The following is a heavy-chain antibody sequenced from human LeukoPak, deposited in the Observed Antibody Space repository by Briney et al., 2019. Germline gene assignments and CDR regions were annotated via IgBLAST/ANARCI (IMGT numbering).Heavy chain of an antibody. CDR2: VSSSGGST. Sequence: GGSLRLSCAASGFPFSSYAMSWVRQAPGKGLEWVSGVSSSGGSTYYADSVKGRFTISRDNSKNTVYLQMNSLRAEDTALYYCAKGIAAVRLSFDYWGQGTLVTVSS. CDR3: AKGIAAVRLSFDY. CDR1: GFPFSSYA. D-gene: IGHD6-13*01. V-gene: IGHV3-23*01. J-gene: IGHJ4*02.